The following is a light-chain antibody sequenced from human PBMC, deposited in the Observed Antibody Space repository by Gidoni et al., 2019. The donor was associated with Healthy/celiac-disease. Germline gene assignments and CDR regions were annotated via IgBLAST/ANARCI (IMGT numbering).Light chain of an antibody. Sequence: LSCRASQSVSSNLAWYQQKPGQAPRLLIYGASTRATGIPARFSGSGSGTEFTLTISSLQSEDFAVYYCQQYNNWPPLTFGGGTKVEIK. CDR3: QQYNNWPPLT. CDR1: QSVSSN. CDR2: GAS. J-gene: IGKJ4*01. V-gene: IGKV3-15*01.